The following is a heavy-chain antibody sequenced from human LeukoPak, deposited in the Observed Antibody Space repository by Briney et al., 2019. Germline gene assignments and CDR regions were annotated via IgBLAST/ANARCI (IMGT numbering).Heavy chain of an antibody. CDR1: GYTFTMYY. CDR2: INPSDGAT. J-gene: IGHJ4*02. D-gene: IGHD6-13*01. CDR3: ARDAIASAGKAPLY. V-gene: IGHV1-46*01. Sequence: GASVKVSCKASGYTFTMYYIHWVRQAPGQGLEWMGMINPSDGATTYAQRFQGRVTLTTDTSTSTAYMELGSLRSDDTAVYFCARDAIASAGKAPLYWGQGTLVTVSS.